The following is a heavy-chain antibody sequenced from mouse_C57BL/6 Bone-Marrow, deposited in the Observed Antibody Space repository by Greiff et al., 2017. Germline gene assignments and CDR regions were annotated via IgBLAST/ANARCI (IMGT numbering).Heavy chain of an antibody. Sequence: VQLQQPGAELVRPGSSVKLSCKASGYTFTSYWMDWVKQRPGQGLEWIGNIYPSDSETHYNQKFKDKATLTVDKSSSTAYMQLSSLTSEDSAVYYCARSSYSNFWFAYWGQGTRVTVAA. J-gene: IGHJ3*01. CDR3: ARSSYSNFWFAY. V-gene: IGHV1-61*01. CDR2: IYPSDSET. CDR1: GYTFTSYW. D-gene: IGHD2-5*01.